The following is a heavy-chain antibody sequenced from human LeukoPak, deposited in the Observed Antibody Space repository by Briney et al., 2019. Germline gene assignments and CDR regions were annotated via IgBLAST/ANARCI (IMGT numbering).Heavy chain of an antibody. Sequence: GGSLRLSCAASGFTFITYSMTWVRQAPGRGLEWVSAITGSGAFTDNADSVKGRFTISRDNPKNTLYLQMNSLRAEDTAVYYCAKRSAESSGYFDYWGQGTLVTVSS. CDR3: AKRSAESSGYFDY. J-gene: IGHJ4*02. CDR2: ITGSGAFT. CDR1: GFTFITYS. D-gene: IGHD6-19*01. V-gene: IGHV3-23*01.